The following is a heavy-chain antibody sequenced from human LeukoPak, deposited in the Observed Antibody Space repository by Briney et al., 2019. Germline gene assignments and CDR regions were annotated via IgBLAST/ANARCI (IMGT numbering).Heavy chain of an antibody. CDR2: INTDGSST. CDR3: ARASGVAVAARWGRWYFDL. Sequence: GGSLRLSCAASGFTFSSYWTHWVRQAPGKGLVWVSRINTDGSSTSYADSVKGRFTISRDNAKNSLYLQMNSLRAEDTAVYYCARASGVAVAARWGRWYFDLWGRGTLVTVSS. CDR1: GFTFSSYW. J-gene: IGHJ2*01. V-gene: IGHV3-74*01. D-gene: IGHD2-15*01.